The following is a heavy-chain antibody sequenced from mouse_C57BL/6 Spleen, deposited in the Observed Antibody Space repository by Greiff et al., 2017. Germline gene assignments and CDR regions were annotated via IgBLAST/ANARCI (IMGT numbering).Heavy chain of an antibody. J-gene: IGHJ2*01. V-gene: IGHV1-63*01. CDR2: IYPGGGYT. CDR3: ARLDYGSSLPFDY. D-gene: IGHD1-1*01. Sequence: QVQLQQSGAELVRPGTSVKMSCKASGYTFTNYWIGWAKQRPGHGLEWIGDIYPGGGYTNYNEKFKGKATLTADKSSSTAYMQFSSLTSEDSAIYYCARLDYGSSLPFDYWGQGTTLTVSS. CDR1: GYTFTNYW.